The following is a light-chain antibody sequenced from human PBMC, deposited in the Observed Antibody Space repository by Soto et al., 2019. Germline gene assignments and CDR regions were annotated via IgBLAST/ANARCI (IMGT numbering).Light chain of an antibody. CDR2: GAS. CDR3: QHYNNWPPWT. V-gene: IGKV3-15*01. J-gene: IGKJ1*01. Sequence: ELVMTQSPATLSVSPGERVTLSCRASQSVSSNLAWYQQKPGQPPRLLIYGASTRATGIPARFSGSGSGTEFILTINRPQSEDFAVDYCQHYNNWPPWTFGQGTKVEIK. CDR1: QSVSSN.